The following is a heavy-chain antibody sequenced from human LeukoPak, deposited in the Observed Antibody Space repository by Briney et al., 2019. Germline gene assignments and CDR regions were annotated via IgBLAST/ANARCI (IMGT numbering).Heavy chain of an antibody. Sequence: GGSLGLSCAASGFTFSSYGMHWVRQAPGKGLEWVAFIRYDGSNKYYADSVKGRFTISRDNSKNTLYLQMNSLRAEDTAVYYCAKAGEQLGALYFDYWGQGTLVTVSS. J-gene: IGHJ4*02. D-gene: IGHD6-13*01. CDR1: GFTFSSYG. CDR2: IRYDGSNK. CDR3: AKAGEQLGALYFDY. V-gene: IGHV3-30*02.